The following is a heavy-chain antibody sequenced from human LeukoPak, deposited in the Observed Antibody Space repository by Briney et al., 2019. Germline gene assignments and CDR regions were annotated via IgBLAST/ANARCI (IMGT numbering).Heavy chain of an antibody. Sequence: GGSLRLSCAASGFTFSSYAMSWVRQVPGKGLEWVSAISGSGGSTYYADSVKGRFTISRDNSKNTLYLQMNSLRAEDTAVYYCANQEDYYDSSGYFYYFDYWGQGTLVTVSS. CDR1: GFTFSSYA. D-gene: IGHD3-22*01. CDR3: ANQEDYYDSSGYFYYFDY. CDR2: ISGSGGST. J-gene: IGHJ4*02. V-gene: IGHV3-23*01.